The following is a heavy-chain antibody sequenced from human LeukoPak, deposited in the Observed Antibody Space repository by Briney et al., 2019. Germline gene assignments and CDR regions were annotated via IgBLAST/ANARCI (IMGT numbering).Heavy chain of an antibody. CDR1: GGSFSGYY. CDR3: AGDCRVYDYVWGSYRYTPFDY. J-gene: IGHJ4*02. CDR2: INHSGST. D-gene: IGHD3-16*02. V-gene: IGHV4-34*01. Sequence: SETLSLTCAVYGGSFSGYYWSWIRQPPGKGLEWIGEINHSGSTNYNPSLKSRVTISVDTSKNQFSLKLSSVTAADTAVYYCAGDCRVYDYVWGSYRYTPFDYWGQGTLVTVSS.